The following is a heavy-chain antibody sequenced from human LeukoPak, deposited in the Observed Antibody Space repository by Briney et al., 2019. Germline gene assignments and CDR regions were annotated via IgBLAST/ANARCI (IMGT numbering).Heavy chain of an antibody. D-gene: IGHD3-22*01. CDR3: VRGDYDSSGYYAYYFDY. V-gene: IGHV3-13*01. J-gene: IGHJ4*02. Sequence: GGSLRLSCAASGFTFSSYDMHWVRQATGKGLEWVSGIGTAGNTYYPGSVKGRFTISRDNSKNSLDLQMNSLRAEGTAGYYCVRGDYDSSGYYAYYFDYGGQGTLATVS. CDR2: IGTAGNT. CDR1: GFTFSSYD.